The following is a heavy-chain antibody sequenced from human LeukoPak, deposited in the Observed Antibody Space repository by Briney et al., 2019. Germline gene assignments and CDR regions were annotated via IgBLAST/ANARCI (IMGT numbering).Heavy chain of an antibody. CDR2: ISYDGSNK. J-gene: IGHJ4*02. CDR3: AREASYDSSGSYDY. V-gene: IGHV3-30-3*01. D-gene: IGHD3-22*01. CDR1: GFTFSSYA. Sequence: GGSLRLSCAASGFTFSSYAMHWVRQAPGKGLEWVAVISYDGSNKYYADSVKGRFTISRDNSKNTLYLQMNSLRAEDTAVYYCAREASYDSSGSYDYWGQGTLVTVSS.